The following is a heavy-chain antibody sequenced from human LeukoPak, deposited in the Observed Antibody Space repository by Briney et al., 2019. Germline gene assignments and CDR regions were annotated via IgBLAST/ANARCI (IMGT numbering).Heavy chain of an antibody. Sequence: SETLSLTCTVSGGSISSYYWSWIRQPPGKGLEWLGYIYYSGSTNYNPSLKSRVTISVDTSKNQFSLKLSSVTAADTAVYYCARDWVYCSGGSCYSLAAFDIWGQGTMVTVSS. CDR3: ARDWVYCSGGSCYSLAAFDI. J-gene: IGHJ3*02. D-gene: IGHD2-15*01. V-gene: IGHV4-59*01. CDR2: IYYSGST. CDR1: GGSISSYY.